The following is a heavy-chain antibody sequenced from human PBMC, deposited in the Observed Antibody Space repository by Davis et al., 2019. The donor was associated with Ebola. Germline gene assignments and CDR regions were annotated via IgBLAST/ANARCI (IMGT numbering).Heavy chain of an antibody. V-gene: IGHV4-4*02. Sequence: MPSETLSLTCAVSGGSISSSNWWRWVRQPPGKGLEWIGEIYHSGSTNYNPSLKSRVTISVDKSKNQFSLKLSSVTAADTAVYYCARDLGWLRSGWFDPWGQGTLVTVSS. CDR3: ARDLGWLRSGWFDP. CDR1: GGSISSSNW. CDR2: IYHSGST. J-gene: IGHJ5*02. D-gene: IGHD5-12*01.